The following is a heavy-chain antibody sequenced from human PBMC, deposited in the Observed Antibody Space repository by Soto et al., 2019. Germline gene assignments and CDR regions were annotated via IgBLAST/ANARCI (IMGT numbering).Heavy chain of an antibody. Sequence: QLQLQESGPGLVKPSETLSLTCTVSGGSISSNTHYWGWIRQPPGKGLEWIGSIYYSGSTSYNPSLKSRVTISVDTSKNQFSLRLSSVTAADTTVYYCARQRAVAAGYGMDVWGQGTTVTVSS. CDR1: GGSISSNTHY. CDR2: IYYSGST. V-gene: IGHV4-39*01. J-gene: IGHJ6*02. CDR3: ARQRAVAAGYGMDV. D-gene: IGHD6-19*01.